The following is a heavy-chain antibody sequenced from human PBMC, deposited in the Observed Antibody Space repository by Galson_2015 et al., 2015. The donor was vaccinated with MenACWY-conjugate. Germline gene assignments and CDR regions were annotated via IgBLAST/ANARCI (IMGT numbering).Heavy chain of an antibody. J-gene: IGHJ6*02. Sequence: SLRLSCAASGFTFSSYGMHWVRQAPGKGLEWEAVISYDGSNKYYADSVKGRFTISRDNSKNTLYLQMNSLRAEDTAVYYCASLLTGDYYYYYGMDVWGQGTTVTVSS. CDR1: GFTFSSYG. CDR2: ISYDGSNK. CDR3: ASLLTGDYYYYYGMDV. V-gene: IGHV3-30*03. D-gene: IGHD7-27*01.